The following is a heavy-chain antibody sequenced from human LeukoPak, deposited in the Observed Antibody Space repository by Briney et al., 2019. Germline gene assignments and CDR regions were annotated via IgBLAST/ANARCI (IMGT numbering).Heavy chain of an antibody. CDR3: AKDRYYDSSGPSDY. CDR2: ISGSGGST. J-gene: IGHJ4*02. Sequence: GGSLRLSCAASGFTFSSYTMSWVRQAPGKGLEWVSGISGSGGSTYYADSVKGRFTISRDNSKNTLYLQMNSLRAEDTVVYYCAKDRYYDSSGPSDYWGQGTLVTVSS. D-gene: IGHD3-22*01. CDR1: GFTFSSYT. V-gene: IGHV3-23*01.